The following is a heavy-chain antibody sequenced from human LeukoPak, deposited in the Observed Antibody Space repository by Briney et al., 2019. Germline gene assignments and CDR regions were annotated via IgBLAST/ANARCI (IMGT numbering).Heavy chain of an antibody. CDR2: ISSSSSTI. Sequence: GGSLRLSCAASGFTFSSYSMNWVRQAPGKGLEWVSYISSSSSTIYYADSVKGRFTISRDNAKNSLNLQMNSLRDEDTAVYYCARDKGLNIYYYYGMDVWGQGTTVTVSS. CDR3: ARDKGLNIYYYYGMDV. CDR1: GFTFSSYS. V-gene: IGHV3-48*02. J-gene: IGHJ6*02.